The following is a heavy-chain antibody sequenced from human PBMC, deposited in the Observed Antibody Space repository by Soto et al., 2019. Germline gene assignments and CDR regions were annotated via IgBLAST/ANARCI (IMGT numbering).Heavy chain of an antibody. V-gene: IGHV5-51*01. CDR2: IYPGDSDT. CDR1: RYSFTSYW. Sequence: ESLEISCKGSRYSFTSYWIGWVRQMRGKGLEWMGIIYPGDSDTRYSPSFRGQVTISAGKSISTAYLQWSSLKASDTAMYYCATHRPVRLGELSRPVGAFDIWGQGTKVTVSS. J-gene: IGHJ3*02. CDR3: ATHRPVRLGELSRPVGAFDI. D-gene: IGHD3-16*02.